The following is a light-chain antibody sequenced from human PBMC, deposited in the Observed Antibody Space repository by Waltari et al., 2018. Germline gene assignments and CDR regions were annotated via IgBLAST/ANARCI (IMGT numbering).Light chain of an antibody. V-gene: IGLV1-51*01. CDR1: RSNIGGSY. J-gene: IGLJ7*01. CDR3: GAWDTSLSAHL. Sequence: QSVLTQPPSVSGDAGQGVTISCTGSRSNIGGSYVYWYQQFPGTAPKLIIYDYNKRPSWISDRFSGSKSGTSASLTITGLQPEDETDYYCGAWDTSLSAHLFGGGTRLTVL. CDR2: DYN.